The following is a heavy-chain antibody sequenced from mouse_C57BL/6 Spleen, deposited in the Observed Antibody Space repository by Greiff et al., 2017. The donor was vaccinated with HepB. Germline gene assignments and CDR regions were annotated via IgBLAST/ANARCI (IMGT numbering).Heavy chain of an antibody. V-gene: IGHV1-64*01. Sequence: QVQLQQPGAELVKPGASVKLSCKASGYTFTSYWMHWVKQRPGQGLEWIGMIHPNSGSTNYNEKFKSKATLTVEKSSSTAYMQLSSLTSEDSAVYYCARERGVTTVGRYFDVWGTGTTVTVSS. D-gene: IGHD1-1*01. CDR3: ARERGVTTVGRYFDV. J-gene: IGHJ1*03. CDR2: IHPNSGST. CDR1: GYTFTSYW.